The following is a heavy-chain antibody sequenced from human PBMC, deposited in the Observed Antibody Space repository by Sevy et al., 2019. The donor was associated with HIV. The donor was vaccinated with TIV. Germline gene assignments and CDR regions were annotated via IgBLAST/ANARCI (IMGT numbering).Heavy chain of an antibody. CDR1: GYTFTSYG. CDR3: ARSTQVAGRSNWFDP. Sequence: ASVKGSCKASGYTFTSYGISWVRQAPGQGLEWMGWISTYNTVRNSAQKFHDRVTMTIDTSTGTAYMELRSLRSDDTAVYYCARSTQVAGRSNWFDPWGQGTLVTVSS. CDR2: ISTYNTVR. V-gene: IGHV1-18*01. J-gene: IGHJ5*02. D-gene: IGHD6-19*01.